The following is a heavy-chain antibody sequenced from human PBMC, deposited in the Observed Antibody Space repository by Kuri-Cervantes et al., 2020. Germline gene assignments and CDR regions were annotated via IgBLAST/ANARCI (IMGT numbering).Heavy chain of an antibody. D-gene: IGHD4-17*01. J-gene: IGHJ6*02. CDR2: IWYDGSNK. CDR3: ARDAGTVTKNYYYYYGMDV. Sequence: GGSLRLSCAASGFTFSSYGMHWVRQAPGKGLEWVAVIWYDGSNKYYADSVKGRFTISGDNSKNTLYLQMNSLRAEDTAVYYCARDAGTVTKNYYYYYGMDVWGQGTTVTVSS. V-gene: IGHV3-33*01. CDR1: GFTFSSYG.